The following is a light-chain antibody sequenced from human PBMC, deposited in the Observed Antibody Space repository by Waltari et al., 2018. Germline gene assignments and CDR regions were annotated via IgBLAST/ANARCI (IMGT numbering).Light chain of an antibody. Sequence: DIVMTQSPDSLAVSLGERATINCKSSQSVLYSSNNKTYLAWYQQKPGQPPKLIIYWASTRESGVPDRFSGSESGTDFTLTISSLQAEDVAVYYCQQYYNSPLTFGGGTKVEIK. CDR1: QSVLYSSNNKTY. V-gene: IGKV4-1*01. CDR2: WAS. CDR3: QQYYNSPLT. J-gene: IGKJ4*01.